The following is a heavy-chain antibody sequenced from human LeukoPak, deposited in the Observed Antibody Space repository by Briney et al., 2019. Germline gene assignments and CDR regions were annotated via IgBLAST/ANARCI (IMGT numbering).Heavy chain of an antibody. Sequence: SETLSLTCADYGGSFSGYYWSWMRQPPGKGLEWMGEVNHSGSTNYNPPLKSRVTISVDKSKNQFSLKLSSVTAADTAVYYCARVVCSYGYPNWCVPWGQGTRDSVSS. J-gene: IGHJ5*02. D-gene: IGHD5-18*01. CDR3: ARVVCSYGYPNWCVP. CDR1: GGSFSGYY. CDR2: VNHSGST. V-gene: IGHV4-34*01.